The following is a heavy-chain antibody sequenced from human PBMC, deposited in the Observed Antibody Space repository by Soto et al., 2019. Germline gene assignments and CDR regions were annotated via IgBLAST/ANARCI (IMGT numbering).Heavy chain of an antibody. D-gene: IGHD2-21*02. J-gene: IGHJ2*01. CDR1: GFTVSTNY. CDR2: IYSGGST. V-gene: IGHV3-53*04. CDR3: ARDQPRAYCGGDCYSDWYFDL. Sequence: EVQLVESGGGLVQPRGSLRLSCAASGFTVSTNYMSWVRQAPGKGLEWVSVIYSGGSTYYADSVKGRFTISRHNSKNTLYRQMNSLRAEDTAVYYCARDQPRAYCGGDCYSDWYFDLWGRGTLVSVSS.